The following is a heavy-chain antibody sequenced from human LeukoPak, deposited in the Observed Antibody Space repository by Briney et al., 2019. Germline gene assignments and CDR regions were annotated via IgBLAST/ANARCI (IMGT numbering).Heavy chain of an antibody. CDR3: AKLLPSTVTPHAFDI. V-gene: IGHV3-30*18. Sequence: PGGSLRLSCAASGFTFSSYGMHWVRQAPGKGLEWVAVISYDGSNKYYADSVKGRFTISRDNSKNTLYLQMNSLRAEDTAVYYCAKLLPSTVTPHAFDIWGQGTMVTVSS. J-gene: IGHJ3*02. CDR2: ISYDGSNK. D-gene: IGHD4-17*01. CDR1: GFTFSSYG.